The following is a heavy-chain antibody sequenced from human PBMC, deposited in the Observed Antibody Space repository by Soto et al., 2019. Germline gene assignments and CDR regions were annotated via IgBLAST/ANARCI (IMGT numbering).Heavy chain of an antibody. CDR2: FLHDGNNK. CDR1: GFTFSSYV. J-gene: IGHJ4*02. Sequence: GGSLRLSCAASGFTFSSYVMHWVRQTPGKGLEWVAFFLHDGNNKYYAVSVKGRFTISRDNSENTLYLQMDSLRAEDTGTYYCAHRPGWDSSSWSPQNYFDYWGQGTLVTVSS. V-gene: IGHV3-30-3*01. CDR3: AHRPGWDSSSWSPQNYFDY. D-gene: IGHD6-13*01.